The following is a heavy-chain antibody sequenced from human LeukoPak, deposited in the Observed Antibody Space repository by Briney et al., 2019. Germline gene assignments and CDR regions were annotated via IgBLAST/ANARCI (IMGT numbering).Heavy chain of an antibody. CDR2: FHPEDGET. CDR1: GYTLSELS. V-gene: IGHV1-24*01. J-gene: IGHJ6*02. Sequence: VSVKVPCKVSGYTLSELSMHWVRQAPGKGLEWMGGFHPEDGETIYAQKFQGRVTMTEDTSTDTAYMELSSLRSEDTAVYYCATADYSGSYYPLPRYYGMDVWGQGTTVTVSS. CDR3: ATADYSGSYYPLPRYYGMDV. D-gene: IGHD1-26*01.